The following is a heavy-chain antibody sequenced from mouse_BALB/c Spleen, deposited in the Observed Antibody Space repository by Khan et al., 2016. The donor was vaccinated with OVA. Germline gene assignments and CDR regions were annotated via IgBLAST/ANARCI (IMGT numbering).Heavy chain of an antibody. J-gene: IGHJ2*01. Sequence: VELVESGAELAKPGASVKMSCKASGYTFTNYWMHWVKQRPGQGLEWIGYINPTSGYTDYNEKFKDKATLSADKSSSTVYMKLSSLTSEDSAVYYCTRDRIDYWGQGTTLTVSS. CDR2: INPTSGYT. CDR1: GYTFTNYW. V-gene: IGHV1-7*01. CDR3: TRDRIDY.